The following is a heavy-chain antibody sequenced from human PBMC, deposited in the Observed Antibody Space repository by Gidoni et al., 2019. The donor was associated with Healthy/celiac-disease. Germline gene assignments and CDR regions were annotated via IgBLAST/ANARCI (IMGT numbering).Heavy chain of an antibody. J-gene: IGHJ4*02. CDR3: ARQGSLKGSSYALGY. D-gene: IGHD6-6*01. CDR2: IYYSGST. CDR1: GGSISSSSYY. Sequence: QLQLQASGPGLVKPSETRSLTCTVSGGSISSSSYYWGWIRQPPGKGLEWIGSIYYSGSTYYIPSLKSRVTIYLETSKNQFSLKLSSVTAADTAVYYCARQGSLKGSSYALGYWGQGTLVTVSS. V-gene: IGHV4-39*01.